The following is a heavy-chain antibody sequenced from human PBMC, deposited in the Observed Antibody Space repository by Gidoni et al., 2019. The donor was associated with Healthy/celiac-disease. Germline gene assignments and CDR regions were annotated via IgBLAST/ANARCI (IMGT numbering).Heavy chain of an antibody. J-gene: IGHJ5*02. V-gene: IGHV3-7*01. Sequence: EVQLVESGGGLVQPVGSLRLSCAVSGFTFSSYWMSWVRQAPGKGLEWVANIKQDGSEKDYVDAGKGRVTISRDNAKNSLYLQMNSLRAEDTAVYYCARDDEDWFDPWGQGTLVTVSS. CDR1: GFTFSSYW. CDR3: ARDDEDWFDP. CDR2: IKQDGSEK.